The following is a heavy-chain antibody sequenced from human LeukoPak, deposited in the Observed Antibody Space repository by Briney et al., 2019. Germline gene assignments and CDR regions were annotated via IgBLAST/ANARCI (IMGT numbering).Heavy chain of an antibody. CDR3: ARAPPMVRGVIGLFDY. V-gene: IGHV3-7*01. J-gene: IGHJ4*02. CDR1: GFTFSSYW. CDR2: IKQDGSEK. Sequence: PGGSLRLSCAASGFTFSSYWMSWVRQAPGKGLEWVANIKQDGSEKYYVDSVKGRFTISRDNAKNSLYLQMNSLRAEDTAVYYCARAPPMVRGVIGLFDYWGQGTLVTVSS. D-gene: IGHD3-10*01.